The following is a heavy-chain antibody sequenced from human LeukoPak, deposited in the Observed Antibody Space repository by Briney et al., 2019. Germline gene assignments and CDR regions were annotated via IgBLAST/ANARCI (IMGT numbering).Heavy chain of an antibody. D-gene: IGHD3-10*01. CDR1: GFTFSSYW. CDR3: TREASGALDP. J-gene: IGHJ5*02. V-gene: IGHV3-15*01. CDR2: IKSRSDGETR. Sequence: GGSLRLSCAASGFTFSSYWMSWVRQAPGKGLEWVGRIKSRSDGETRDYAAPVRGRFTISRDDSKNTLYLQMNSLKSEDTAFYYCTREASGALDPWGQGTLVTVSS.